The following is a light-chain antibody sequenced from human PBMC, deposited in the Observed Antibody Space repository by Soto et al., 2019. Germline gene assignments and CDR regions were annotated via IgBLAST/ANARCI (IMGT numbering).Light chain of an antibody. CDR3: MQAQRIPRT. Sequence: DIVMTHSPLSLSVTPGEPASISCRASQSLLHTSGDNYLDWYLQRPGQSPQLLIYLGSKRASGVSDRFSGSGSGTHFTLRIGRVEAEDVGFYYCMQAQRIPRTFGQGTKVDI. CDR1: QSLLHTSGDNY. V-gene: IGKV2-28*01. CDR2: LGS. J-gene: IGKJ1*01.